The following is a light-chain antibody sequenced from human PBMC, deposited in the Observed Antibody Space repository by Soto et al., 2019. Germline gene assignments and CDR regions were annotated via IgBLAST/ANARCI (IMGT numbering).Light chain of an antibody. J-gene: IGKJ1*01. CDR1: QSVSSSY. CDR2: GAS. CDR3: QQYGSSPTWT. V-gene: IGKV3-20*01. Sequence: EIVLTQSPGTLSLSPGERATLSCRASQSVSSSYLAWYQPKPGQAPSLLIYGASSRANGIPDRFSGSGSGTDLTLTISRLEPEDFAVYYCQQYGSSPTWTFGQGTKVDIK.